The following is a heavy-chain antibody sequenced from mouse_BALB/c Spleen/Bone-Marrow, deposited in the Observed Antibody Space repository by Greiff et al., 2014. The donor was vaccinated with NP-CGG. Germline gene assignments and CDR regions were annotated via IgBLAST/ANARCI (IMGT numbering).Heavy chain of an antibody. D-gene: IGHD2-10*02. J-gene: IGHJ4*01. CDR1: GFNIKDSY. CDR2: IDPENGDT. V-gene: IGHV14-4*02. CDR3: TLYGNYGWEY. Sequence: VQLQQPGAELVRSGASVKLSCTGSGFNIKDSYIHWVKQRPGQGLEWIGWIDPENGDTEYAPKFQGKATMTADTSSNTAYLQLSSLTSEDTAVYYCTLYGNYGWEYWGQGTSVTVSS.